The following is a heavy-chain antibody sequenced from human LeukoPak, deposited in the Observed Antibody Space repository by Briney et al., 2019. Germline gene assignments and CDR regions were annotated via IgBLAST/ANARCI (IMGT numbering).Heavy chain of an antibody. CDR1: GGSFSGYY. CDR2: INHSGST. D-gene: IGHD3-9*01. V-gene: IGHV4-34*01. CDR3: ARRDYDILTGHSFDY. J-gene: IGHJ4*02. Sequence: RSSETLSLTCAVYGGSFSGYYWSWIRQPPGKGLEWIGEINHSGSTNYNPSLKSRVTISVDTSKNQFSLKLSSVTAADTAVYYCARRDYDILTGHSFDYWGQGTLVTVSS.